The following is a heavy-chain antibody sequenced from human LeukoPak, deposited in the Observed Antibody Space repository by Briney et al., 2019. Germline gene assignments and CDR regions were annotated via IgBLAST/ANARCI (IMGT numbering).Heavy chain of an antibody. V-gene: IGHV3-23*01. CDR3: ARHWTGTKSFDY. CDR2: ISGSGTST. J-gene: IGHJ4*02. Sequence: PGGSLRLSSAASGFAFSTYAMNWVRQAPGKGLEWVSAISGSGTSTYHADSVKGRFTISRDNSKDTLYLQMNSLRVEDTAVYYCARHWTGTKSFDYWGQGTLVTVSS. D-gene: IGHD1-14*01. CDR1: GFAFSTYA.